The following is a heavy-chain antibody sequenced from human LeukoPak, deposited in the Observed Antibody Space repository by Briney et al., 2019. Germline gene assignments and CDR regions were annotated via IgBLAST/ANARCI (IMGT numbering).Heavy chain of an antibody. CDR3: AKTDCSSTTCYVVIDY. J-gene: IGHJ4*02. D-gene: IGHD2-2*01. CDR2: ISAHNGNT. V-gene: IGHV1-18*01. Sequence: GASVKVSCKASGYTFTSYGISWVRQAPGQGLEWMAWISAHNGNTNYAQKFQGRVTVTTDTFTSTAYMELRSLRSDDTAVYYCAKTDCSSTTCYVVIDYWGQGTLVTVSS. CDR1: GYTFTSYG.